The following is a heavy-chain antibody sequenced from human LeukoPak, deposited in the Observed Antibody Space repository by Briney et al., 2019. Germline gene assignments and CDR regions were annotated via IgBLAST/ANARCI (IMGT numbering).Heavy chain of an antibody. J-gene: IGHJ4*02. CDR1: GFTFSSYA. CDR3: ARESDSSGAWEGYFDY. D-gene: IGHD6-19*01. V-gene: IGHV3-30-3*01. Sequence: GGSLRLSCAASGFTFSSYAMHWVRQAPGKGLEWVAVISYDGSNKYYADSVKGRFTISRDNSKNTLYLQMNSLRAEDTAVYYCARESDSSGAWEGYFDYWGQGTLVTVSS. CDR2: ISYDGSNK.